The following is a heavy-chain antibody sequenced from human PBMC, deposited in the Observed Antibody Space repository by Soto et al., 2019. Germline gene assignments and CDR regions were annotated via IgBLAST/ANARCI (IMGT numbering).Heavy chain of an antibody. D-gene: IGHD2-21*01. Sequence: SETLSLTCTVSGFSISPYYWSWIRQPPGKGLEWVGYIYYAGTSSYNPSLKSRITMSLETSKSQISLRLSSVTAADTAVYYCARLGAYYQSLDPWGPGTLVTVSS. CDR3: ARLGAYYQSLDP. CDR1: GFSISPYY. CDR2: IYYAGTS. V-gene: IGHV4-59*08. J-gene: IGHJ5*02.